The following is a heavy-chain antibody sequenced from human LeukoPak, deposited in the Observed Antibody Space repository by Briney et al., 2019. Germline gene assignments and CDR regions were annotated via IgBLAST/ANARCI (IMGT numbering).Heavy chain of an antibody. CDR3: AKDPITIFGVVMNERDY. J-gene: IGHJ4*02. CDR2: ISVSGATT. V-gene: IGHV3-23*01. D-gene: IGHD3-3*01. CDR1: GFTFSNYA. Sequence: GGSLRLSCAASGFTFSNYAMSWVRQTPGKGLDWVSGISVSGATTYYADSVKGRFTISRDNSKNTLYLQMNSLRAEDTAVYYCAKDPITIFGVVMNERDYWGQGTLVTVSS.